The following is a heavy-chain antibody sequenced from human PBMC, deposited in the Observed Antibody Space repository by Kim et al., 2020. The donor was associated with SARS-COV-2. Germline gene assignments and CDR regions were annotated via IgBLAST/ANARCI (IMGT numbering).Heavy chain of an antibody. CDR3: AKKEIVGPLDY. CDR1: GGTFATYA. CDR2: INTIYGTP. V-gene: IGHV1-69*13. D-gene: IGHD2-15*01. J-gene: IGHJ4*02. Sequence: SVKVSCKASGGTFATYAITWVRQAPGQGLEWMGGINTIYGTPDYAQNFQGRVTISADESTTTAYMELSSLRSEDTAVYYCAKKEIVGPLDYWGQGTLVTVAS.